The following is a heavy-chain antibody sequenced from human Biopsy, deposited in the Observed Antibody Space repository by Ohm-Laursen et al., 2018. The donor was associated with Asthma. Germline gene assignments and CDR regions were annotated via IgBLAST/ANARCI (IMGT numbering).Heavy chain of an antibody. D-gene: IGHD3-9*01. J-gene: IGHJ3*01. V-gene: IGHV1-3*04. CDR2: VNTGNGAT. Sequence: ASVKASCTASGYNFISFAIHWVRQAPGHRLEWMGWVNTGNGATKYSQKFQGRVPITGDTSASTAYRELRSLRSEDTATYYCAITYYDFLTGQVKDVFGVWGQGTMVTVSS. CDR1: GYNFISFA. CDR3: AITYYDFLTGQVKDVFGV.